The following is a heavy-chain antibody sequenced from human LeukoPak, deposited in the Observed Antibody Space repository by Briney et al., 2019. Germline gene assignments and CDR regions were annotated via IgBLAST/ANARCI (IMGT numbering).Heavy chain of an antibody. V-gene: IGHV4-30-2*01. Sequence: PSETPSLTCAVSGGSISSGGYSWSWIRQPPGKGLEWIGYIYHSGSTYYNPSLKSRVTISVDRSKNQFSLKLSSVTAADTAVYYCAKGAGFDYWGQGTLVTVSS. D-gene: IGHD6-19*01. CDR2: IYHSGST. J-gene: IGHJ4*02. CDR1: GGSISSGGYS. CDR3: AKGAGFDY.